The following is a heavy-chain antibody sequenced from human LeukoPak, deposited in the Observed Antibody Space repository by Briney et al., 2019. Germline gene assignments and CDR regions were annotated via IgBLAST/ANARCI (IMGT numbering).Heavy chain of an antibody. CDR1: GGSISSYY. J-gene: IGHJ6*03. CDR2: IYYSGST. D-gene: IGHD6-13*01. CDR3: ARSIAARPGSKYYYYYMDV. V-gene: IGHV4-59*01. Sequence: SETLSLTCTVSGGSISSYYWSWIRQPPGKGLEWIGYIYYSGSTNYNPSLKSRVTISVDTSKNQFSLKLSSVTAADTAVYYCARSIAARPGSKYYYYYMDVWGKGTTVTVSS.